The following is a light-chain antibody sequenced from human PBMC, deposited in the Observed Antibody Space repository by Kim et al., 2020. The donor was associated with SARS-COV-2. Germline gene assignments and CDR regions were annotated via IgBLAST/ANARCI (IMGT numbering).Light chain of an antibody. CDR1: KLGDKY. CDR2: QDS. V-gene: IGLV3-1*01. Sequence: VSPGQTASITCSGDKLGDKYACWYQQKPGQSPVLVIYQDSKRPSGIPERFSGSNSGNTATLTISGTQAMDEADYYCQAWDSSGVVFGGGTKLTVL. CDR3: QAWDSSGVV. J-gene: IGLJ2*01.